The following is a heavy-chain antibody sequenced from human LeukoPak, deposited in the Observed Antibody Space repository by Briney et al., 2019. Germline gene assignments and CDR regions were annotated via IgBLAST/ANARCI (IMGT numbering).Heavy chain of an antibody. CDR2: INGDGSST. CDR1: GFTLSYYW. CDR3: TRDPRNKGFDT. Sequence: PGGSLRLSCAASGFTLSYYWMHWVRQAPGKGLVWVSCINGDGSSTNYADSVKGRFTISRDNAKNTLYLEMNSLRAEDTAVYYCTRDPRNKGFDTWGQGTLVTVSS. V-gene: IGHV3-74*01. D-gene: IGHD1/OR15-1a*01. J-gene: IGHJ5*02.